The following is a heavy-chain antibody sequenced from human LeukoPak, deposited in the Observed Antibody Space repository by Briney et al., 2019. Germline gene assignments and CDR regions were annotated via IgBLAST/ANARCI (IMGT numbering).Heavy chain of an antibody. D-gene: IGHD3-3*01. J-gene: IGHJ4*02. CDR3: ASCDGAITIFGVVTYFDY. CDR1: GFTFSSYA. V-gene: IGHV3-30-3*01. Sequence: GGSLRLSCAASGFTFSSYAMHWVRQAPGKGLEWVAVISYDGSNKYYADSVKGRFTISRDNSKNTLYLQMNSLRAEDTAVYYCASCDGAITIFGVVTYFDYWGQGTLVTVSS. CDR2: ISYDGSNK.